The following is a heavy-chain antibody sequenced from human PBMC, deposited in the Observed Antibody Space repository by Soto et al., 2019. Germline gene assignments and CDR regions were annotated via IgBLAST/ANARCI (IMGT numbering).Heavy chain of an antibody. CDR1: GFSFNNAW. Sequence: PGGSLRLSCADSGFSFNNAWMNWVRQAPGKGLEWVGRIKRKIDGGTTDYAAPVKGRFTISRDDSKNTLFLQMNSLKSEDTAVYYCATHHSGSYYFDYWGQGTLVTVSS. V-gene: IGHV3-15*07. CDR3: ATHHSGSYYFDY. D-gene: IGHD1-26*01. CDR2: IKRKIDGGTT. J-gene: IGHJ4*02.